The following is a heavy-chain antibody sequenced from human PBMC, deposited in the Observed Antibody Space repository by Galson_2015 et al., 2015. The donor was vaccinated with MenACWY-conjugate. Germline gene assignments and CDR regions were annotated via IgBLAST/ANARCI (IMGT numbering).Heavy chain of an antibody. CDR3: AREYCGGDCYIED. J-gene: IGHJ4*02. CDR2: INPRGGST. CDR1: GYTFTSNY. Sequence: QSGAEVKKPGESLTISCTASGYTFTSNYMHWVRQAPGQGLEWVGLINPRGGSTNYARKVQGRVTMTRDTSTSTVYMELSSLRSEDTAVYYCAREYCGGDCYIEDWGQGTLVTVSS. V-gene: IGHV1-46*01. D-gene: IGHD2-21*02.